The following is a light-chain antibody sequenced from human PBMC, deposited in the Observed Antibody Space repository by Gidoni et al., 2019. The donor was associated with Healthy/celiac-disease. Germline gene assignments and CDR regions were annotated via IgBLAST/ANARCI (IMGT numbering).Light chain of an antibody. V-gene: IGKV3-20*01. Sequence: EIESTQSPVTLSLSPGERATLSCRASQSVSSSYLAWYQQKPGQAPRLLIDGASSRATGIPDMFSSSGSGTDFTLTISRLEPEDFAVYYCQQYGSSYTFGQGTKLEIK. CDR3: QQYGSSYT. J-gene: IGKJ2*01. CDR2: GAS. CDR1: QSVSSSY.